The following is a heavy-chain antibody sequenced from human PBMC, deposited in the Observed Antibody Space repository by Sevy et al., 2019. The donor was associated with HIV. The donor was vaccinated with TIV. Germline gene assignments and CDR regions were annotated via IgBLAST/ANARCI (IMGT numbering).Heavy chain of an antibody. CDR3: ARGEDIVVVPAAVVY. J-gene: IGHJ4*02. D-gene: IGHD2-2*01. Sequence: ASVKVSCKASGYTFTSYGISWVRQAPGQGLEWMGWISAYNGNTNYAQKLQGRVTMTTDTSTSTAYMELRSLRSDDTAVYYCARGEDIVVVPAAVVYWGQGTLVTVSS. CDR2: ISAYNGNT. CDR1: GYTFTSYG. V-gene: IGHV1-18*01.